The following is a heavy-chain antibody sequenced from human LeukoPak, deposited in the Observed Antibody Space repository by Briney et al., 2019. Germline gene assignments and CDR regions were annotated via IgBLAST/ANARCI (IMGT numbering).Heavy chain of an antibody. CDR2: IYHSGST. Sequence: PSETLSLTCTVSGYSISSGYYWGWIRQPPGKGLEWIGSIYHSGSTYYNPSLKSRVTISVDTSKNQFSLKLSSVTAADTAVYYCARDLWRFGDSEYWGQGTLVTVSS. CDR1: GYSISSGYY. J-gene: IGHJ4*02. D-gene: IGHD3-10*01. V-gene: IGHV4-38-2*02. CDR3: ARDLWRFGDSEY.